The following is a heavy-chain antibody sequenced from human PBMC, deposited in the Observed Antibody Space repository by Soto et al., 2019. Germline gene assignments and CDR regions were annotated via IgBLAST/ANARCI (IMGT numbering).Heavy chain of an antibody. Sequence: SETLSLTSTVSGGSISSYYWSWIRQPPGKGLEWIGYIYYSGSTNYNPSLKSRVTISVDTSKNQFSLKLSSVTAADTAVYYCARAEYSSSSRDYYYYGMDVWGQGTTVTVSS. V-gene: IGHV4-59*01. CDR2: IYYSGST. CDR3: ARAEYSSSSRDYYYYGMDV. J-gene: IGHJ6*02. D-gene: IGHD6-6*01. CDR1: GGSISSYY.